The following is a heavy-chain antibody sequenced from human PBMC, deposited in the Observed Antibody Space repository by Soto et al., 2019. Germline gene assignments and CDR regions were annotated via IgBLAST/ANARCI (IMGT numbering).Heavy chain of an antibody. J-gene: IGHJ4*02. V-gene: IGHV3-21*04. CDR3: SREVQPVFRREYDY. CDR1: GFTFISHT. CDR2: ISGSGSP. Sequence: EVQLVESGGGLVKPGGSLRLSCAVSGFTFISHTLNWVRQAPGKGLEWVSSISGSGSPYYSDSVKGRFTISRDNAQNSLYLQMSILRAEDTAVYYCSREVQPVFRREYDYWGQGTLVTVSS.